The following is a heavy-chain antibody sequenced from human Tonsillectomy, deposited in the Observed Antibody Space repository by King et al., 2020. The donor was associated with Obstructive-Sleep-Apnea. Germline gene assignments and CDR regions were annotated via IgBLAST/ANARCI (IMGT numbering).Heavy chain of an antibody. V-gene: IGHV4-39*07. J-gene: IGHJ4*02. Sequence: QLQESGPGLVKPSETLSLTFTVSGGSISSRSYYWGWIRQPPGKGLEGIGSIYYSWSTYYNPSHKNRVTISVDTSKNQFSLKLSSVTAADTAVYYCAGGDGYGYPNGVYWGQGTLVTVSS. CDR3: AGGDGYGYPNGVY. CDR2: IYYSWST. D-gene: IGHD5-18*01. CDR1: GGSISSRSYY.